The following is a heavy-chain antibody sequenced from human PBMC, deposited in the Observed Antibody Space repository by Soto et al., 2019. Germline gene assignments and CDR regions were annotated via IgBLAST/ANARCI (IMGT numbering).Heavy chain of an antibody. Sequence: SSETLSLTCTVSGDSISSSYWSWIRQSPGKGLEWIGYIYYSGSTNYNPSLKSRVTISVDTSKNQFSLKLSSVTAADTAVYYCAREGVSSSWYNYYGMDVWGQGTTVTVS. D-gene: IGHD6-13*01. CDR3: AREGVSSSWYNYYGMDV. CDR2: IYYSGST. J-gene: IGHJ6*02. CDR1: GDSISSSY. V-gene: IGHV4-59*01.